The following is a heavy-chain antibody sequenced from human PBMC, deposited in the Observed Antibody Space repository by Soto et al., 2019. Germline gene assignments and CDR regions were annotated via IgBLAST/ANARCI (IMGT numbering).Heavy chain of an antibody. V-gene: IGHV4-61*03. Sequence: QMLLQESGPGLVKPSETLSLICAVSGGSVNSPPYYWTWVRQPPGKGLEWIGYVYHSGSTKYDPSLQSRVTISLDTSKNHFSLSLTSVTAADTAVYFCLAADYGGIVDYWGQGTLVSVSS. D-gene: IGHD4-17*01. CDR2: VYHSGST. CDR1: GGSVNSPPYY. J-gene: IGHJ4*02. CDR3: LAADYGGIVDY.